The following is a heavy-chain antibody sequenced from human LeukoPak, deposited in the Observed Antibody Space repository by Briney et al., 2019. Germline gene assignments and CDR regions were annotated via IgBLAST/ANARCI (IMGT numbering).Heavy chain of an antibody. J-gene: IGHJ5*02. CDR3: ARAQGAVNWFDP. CDR2: IYRSGST. V-gene: IGHV4-38-2*01. CDR1: GYSISSGFY. D-gene: IGHD1-26*01. Sequence: NPSETLSLTCAVSGYSISSGFYWGWIRQPPGKGLEWIGSIYRSGSTYYSPSLESRVTISVDTSKNQFSLKLTSVTAADTAVYYCARAQGAVNWFDPWGQGTLVTVSS.